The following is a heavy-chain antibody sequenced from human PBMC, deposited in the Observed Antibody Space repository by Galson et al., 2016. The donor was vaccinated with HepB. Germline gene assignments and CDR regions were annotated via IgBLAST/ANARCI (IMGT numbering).Heavy chain of an antibody. V-gene: IGHV3-23*01. CDR1: GFTFSSYA. D-gene: IGHD6-19*01. CDR2: ISGDGGST. J-gene: IGHJ4*02. Sequence: SLRLSCAASGFTFSSYAMGWVRQAPGKGLEWVSAISGDGGSTYYAGSVQGRFTSSRDRSKNTLYLQMNSLRADDTAVYYCARFTQQWLDRVYYFNYWGQGTLITVSS. CDR3: ARFTQQWLDRVYYFNY.